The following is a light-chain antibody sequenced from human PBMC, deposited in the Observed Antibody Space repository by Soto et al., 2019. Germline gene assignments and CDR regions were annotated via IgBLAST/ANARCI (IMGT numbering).Light chain of an antibody. Sequence: EIVLTQSPGTLSLSPGERATLSCRASQSVSNNYLAWYQQKPGQAPRLLIYGASNRATGIPDRFSGSGSGTDSALTISRLEPDDFAVYYCQQYGSSGTFGQGTKVQIK. J-gene: IGKJ1*01. V-gene: IGKV3-20*01. CDR1: QSVSNNY. CDR2: GAS. CDR3: QQYGSSGT.